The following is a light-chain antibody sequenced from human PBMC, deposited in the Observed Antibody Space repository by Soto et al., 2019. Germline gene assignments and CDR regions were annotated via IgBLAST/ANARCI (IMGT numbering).Light chain of an antibody. V-gene: IGLV2-14*01. CDR1: SSDVGGYNY. CDR3: SSYTSSGTRL. J-gene: IGLJ2*01. Sequence: QSALTQPASVSGSPGQSITISCTGTSSDVGGYNYVSWYQQHPGKAPKVMIYDVSNRPSGVSNRFSGSKSGNTASLTISGLQDEDEADYYCSSYTSSGTRLFGGGTKLTVL. CDR2: DVS.